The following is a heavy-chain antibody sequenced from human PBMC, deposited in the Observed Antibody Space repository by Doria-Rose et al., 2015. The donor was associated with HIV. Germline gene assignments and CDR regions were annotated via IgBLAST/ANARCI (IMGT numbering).Heavy chain of an antibody. J-gene: IGHJ4*02. CDR1: GGSFSGYY. CDR2: INHSGNS. Sequence: QVQLQQWGAGLLKPSETLSLTCAVYGGSFSGYYWSWIRQSPGKGLQWIGEINHSGNSNYNPSLNSRVTVSVDPPRNQSPRKRRSVTAADTAVYYCARRPPYSSSWKYWGQGTLVTVSS. D-gene: IGHD6-13*01. CDR3: ARRPPYSSSWKY. V-gene: IGHV4-34*01.